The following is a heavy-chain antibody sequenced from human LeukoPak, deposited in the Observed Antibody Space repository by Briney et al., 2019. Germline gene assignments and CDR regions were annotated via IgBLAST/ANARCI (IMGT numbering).Heavy chain of an antibody. CDR1: GGSINGYY. CDR2: IYSSGNT. V-gene: IGHV4-59*01. J-gene: IGHJ4*02. Sequence: SETLSLTCTVSGGSINGYYWSWIRRPPGRGRGGVGYIYSSGNTNYKPSLQSRVTISVDKSKNQFSLRLNSVTAADTAVYYCARDQPSASCFDYWGQGTLLPLPS. D-gene: IGHD2-2*01. CDR3: ARDQPSASCFDY.